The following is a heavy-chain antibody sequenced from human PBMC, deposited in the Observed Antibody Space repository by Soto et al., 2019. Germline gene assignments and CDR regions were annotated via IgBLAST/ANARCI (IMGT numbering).Heavy chain of an antibody. D-gene: IGHD3-16*01. V-gene: IGHV3-53*01. CDR3: AREVWVKQSRDFVDI. CDR2: IYNDGTT. CDR1: GLTVSSNF. J-gene: IGHJ3*02. Sequence: EVQLVESGGGLIQPGGSLRLSCAASGLTVSSNFMSWVRQAPGKGLEWVSVIYNDGTTYYADSVKGRFTISRDTSKNTVFLQMNSLRAQDTVVYYCAREVWVKQSRDFVDIWGQGTMVTVSA.